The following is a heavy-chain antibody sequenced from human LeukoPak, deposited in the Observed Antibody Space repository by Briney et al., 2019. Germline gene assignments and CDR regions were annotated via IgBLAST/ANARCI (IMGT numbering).Heavy chain of an antibody. J-gene: IGHJ2*01. Sequence: SETLSLTCAVYGGSFSGYYWSWIRQPPGKGLEWIGEINHSGSTNYNPSLKSRVTISVDTSKNQFSLKLSSVTAADTAVYYCARHPITMIVASWYFDLWGRGTLVTVSS. D-gene: IGHD3-22*01. V-gene: IGHV4-34*01. CDR3: ARHPITMIVASWYFDL. CDR2: INHSGST. CDR1: GGSFSGYY.